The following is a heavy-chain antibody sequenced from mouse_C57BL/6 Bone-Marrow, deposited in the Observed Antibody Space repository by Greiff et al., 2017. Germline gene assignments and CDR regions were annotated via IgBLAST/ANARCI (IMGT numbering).Heavy chain of an antibody. CDR3: FIYYYGSSYFFAY. D-gene: IGHD1-1*01. CDR2: INPNNGGT. V-gene: IGHV1-22*01. Sequence: EVKLQQSGPELVKPGASVKMSCKASGYTFTDYNMHWVKQSHGKSLEWIGYINPNNGGTSYNQKFKGKATLTVNKSSSTAYMELRSLTSEDSAVYYLFIYYYGSSYFFAYWGQGTLVTVSA. CDR1: GYTFTDYN. J-gene: IGHJ3*01.